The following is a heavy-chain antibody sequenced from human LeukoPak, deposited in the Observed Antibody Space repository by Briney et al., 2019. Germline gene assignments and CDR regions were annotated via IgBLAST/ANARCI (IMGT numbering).Heavy chain of an antibody. CDR3: ARDLYGDYPWDY. Sequence: GSLRLSCAASGFTFSSYSMNWVRQAPGKGLEWVSSISSSSSYIYYADSVKGRFTISRDNAKNSLYLQMNSLRAEDTAVYYCARDLYGDYPWDYWGQGTLVTVSS. CDR2: ISSSSSYI. D-gene: IGHD4-17*01. J-gene: IGHJ4*02. V-gene: IGHV3-21*01. CDR1: GFTFSSYS.